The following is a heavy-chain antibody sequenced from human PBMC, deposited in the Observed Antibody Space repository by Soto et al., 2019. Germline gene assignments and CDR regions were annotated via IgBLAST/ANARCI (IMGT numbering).Heavy chain of an antibody. CDR3: ARDEVPAANWLDR. V-gene: IGHV1-18*01. J-gene: IGHJ5*02. CDR2: ISGYNGNT. D-gene: IGHD2-2*01. CDR1: GYIFANYG. Sequence: QVQLVQSGAEVKKPGASVKVSCKASGYIFANYGITWVRQAPGQGLEGMGWISGYNGNTKYAQNLQGRVTMTSDTSTTTAYMELRHLRSDDTAVYYCARDEVPAANWLDRWGQGTLVTVSS.